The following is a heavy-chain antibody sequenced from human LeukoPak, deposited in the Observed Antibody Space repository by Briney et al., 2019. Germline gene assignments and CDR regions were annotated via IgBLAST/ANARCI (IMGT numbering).Heavy chain of an antibody. CDR2: IIPFLGIA. CDR3: AREKDFGVVISPRYYYYYMDV. J-gene: IGHJ6*03. CDR1: GGTFSSYT. Sequence: SVKVSCKASGGTFSSYTISWVRQAPGQGLEWMGRIIPFLGIANYAQKFQGRVTITADKSTNTAYMELSSLRSEDTAVYYCAREKDFGVVISPRYYYYYMDVWGKGTTVTVSS. D-gene: IGHD3-3*01. V-gene: IGHV1-69*04.